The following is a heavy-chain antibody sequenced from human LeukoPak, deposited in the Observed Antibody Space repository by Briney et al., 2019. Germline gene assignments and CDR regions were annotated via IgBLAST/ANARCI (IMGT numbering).Heavy chain of an antibody. CDR3: ARVSVVYGMDV. CDR1: GGSISSDY. J-gene: IGHJ6*02. V-gene: IGHV4-59*01. Sequence: KPSETLSLTCSVSGGSISSDYWAWIRQPPGKGLDWIGYMFYTGSTNYNPPLKSRVTISLATSKKQFSLKLSSVTAADTAVYYCARVSVVYGMDVWGRGTTVTVSS. CDR2: MFYTGST.